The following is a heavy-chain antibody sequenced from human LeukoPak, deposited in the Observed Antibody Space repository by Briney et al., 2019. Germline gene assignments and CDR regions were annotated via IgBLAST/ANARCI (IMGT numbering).Heavy chain of an antibody. D-gene: IGHD4-17*01. V-gene: IGHV5-51*01. Sequence: GESLKISCKGSGYSFTSYWIGWVRQMPGKGLEWMGIIYPGDSDTRYSPSFQGQVTISADKSIGTAYLQWSSLKASDTAMYYCARHIGYGDYEQLGAFDIWGQGTMVTVSS. CDR1: GYSFTSYW. CDR2: IYPGDSDT. CDR3: ARHIGYGDYEQLGAFDI. J-gene: IGHJ3*02.